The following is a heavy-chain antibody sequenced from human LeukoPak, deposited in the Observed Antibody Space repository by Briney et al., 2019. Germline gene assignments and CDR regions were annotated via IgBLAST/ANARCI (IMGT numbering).Heavy chain of an antibody. Sequence: GATVKLSCKASGGTLSSYAISWVRQAPGHGLEWMGRIIPIFGTANYAQKFQGRVTITTDKSTSTAYMELSSVRAEDTAVYYCARADRDGYNYDDFDYWGQGTLVTVSS. CDR3: ARADRDGYNYDDFDY. J-gene: IGHJ4*02. CDR1: GGTLSSYA. D-gene: IGHD5-24*01. CDR2: IIPIFGTA. V-gene: IGHV1-69*05.